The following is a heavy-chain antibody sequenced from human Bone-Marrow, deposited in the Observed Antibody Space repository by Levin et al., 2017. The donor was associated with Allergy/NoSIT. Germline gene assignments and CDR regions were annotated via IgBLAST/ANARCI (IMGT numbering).Heavy chain of an antibody. CDR2: ISHDGSSK. J-gene: IGHJ4*02. CDR1: GFTFSDYT. D-gene: IGHD3-10*01. Sequence: LPGGSLRLSCAASGFTFSDYTMHWVRKAPGKGLEWMAVISHDGSSKYYADSVKGRFTISRDNSKNTLHLQMNSLSSEDTAVYYCARDRGVQQWEYYFDFWGQGTLVTVSS. V-gene: IGHV3-30-3*01. CDR3: ARDRGVQQWEYYFDF.